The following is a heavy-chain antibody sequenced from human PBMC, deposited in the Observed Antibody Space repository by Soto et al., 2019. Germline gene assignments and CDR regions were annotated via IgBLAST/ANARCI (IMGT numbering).Heavy chain of an antibody. Sequence: QVQLVESGGGVVQPGRSLRLSCAASGFTFSTYGMHWVRQAPGKGLEWVAVISYDGSNKYYADSVKGRFTISRDNSKNTLYLQMNSLRAEDTAVYYCAKGWRQLVRDTYGMAVWGQGATVTVSS. J-gene: IGHJ6*02. V-gene: IGHV3-30*18. CDR3: AKGWRQLVRDTYGMAV. CDR1: GFTFSTYG. CDR2: ISYDGSNK. D-gene: IGHD6-13*01.